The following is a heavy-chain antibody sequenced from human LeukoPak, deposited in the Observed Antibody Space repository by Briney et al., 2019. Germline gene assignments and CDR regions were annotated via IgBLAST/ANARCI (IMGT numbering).Heavy chain of an antibody. D-gene: IGHD3-16*01. CDR2: INHNGNVN. CDR3: ARGGGLDV. CDR1: AFIFSGHW. V-gene: IGHV3-7*03. Sequence: GGSLRLSCEASAFIFSGHWLNWVRQTPGKGLEWVASINHNGNVNYYVDSVKGRFTISRDNAKNSLYLQMSNLRAEDTAVYFCARGGGLDVWGQGATVTVSS. J-gene: IGHJ6*02.